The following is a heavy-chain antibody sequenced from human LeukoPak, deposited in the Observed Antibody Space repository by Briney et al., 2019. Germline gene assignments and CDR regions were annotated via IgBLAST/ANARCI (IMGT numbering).Heavy chain of an antibody. J-gene: IGHJ4*02. CDR2: FYNSGST. CDR1: GGSISSSNYY. D-gene: IGHD2-2*01. CDR3: VLMPGY. Sequence: SETLSLTCTVSGGSISSSNYYWGWVRQPPGRGLEWIGSFYNSGSTFYNPSLKSRVTISVDTSKKQFSLRLTSVTAADTAVYYCVLMPGYWGQGILVAVSS. V-gene: IGHV4-39*01.